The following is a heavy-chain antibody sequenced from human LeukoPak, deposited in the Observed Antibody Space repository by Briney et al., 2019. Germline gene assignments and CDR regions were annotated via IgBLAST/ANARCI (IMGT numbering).Heavy chain of an antibody. D-gene: IGHD6-13*01. J-gene: IGHJ6*03. Sequence: SETLSLTCTVSGGSFSSHYRSWIRQPPGKGLEWIAYIYYSGSTNYNPSLESRVTISVDTSKNQFSLKLSSVAAADTAVYYCARAKYSSSWYYYYYYMDVWGKGTTVTVSS. CDR3: ARAKYSSSWYYYYYYMDV. CDR2: IYYSGST. V-gene: IGHV4-59*11. CDR1: GGSFSSHY.